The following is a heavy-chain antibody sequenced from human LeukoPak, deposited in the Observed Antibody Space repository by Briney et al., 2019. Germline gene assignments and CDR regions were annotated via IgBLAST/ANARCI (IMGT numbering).Heavy chain of an antibody. D-gene: IGHD3-10*01. CDR1: GGSISSSSYN. CDR3: ARDSGTTGEVKFDP. V-gene: IGHV4-39*07. Sequence: SETLSLTCTVSGGSISSSSYNWGWIRQPPGKGLEWIASIYYSGTTYNPSLKSRVTMSIDTSKNQFSLKLSFVTAADTAVYYCARDSGTTGEVKFDPWGQGTLVTVSS. CDR2: IYYSGTT. J-gene: IGHJ5*02.